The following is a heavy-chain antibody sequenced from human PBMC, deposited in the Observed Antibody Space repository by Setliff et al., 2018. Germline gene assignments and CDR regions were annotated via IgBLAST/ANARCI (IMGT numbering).Heavy chain of an antibody. J-gene: IGHJ6*02. CDR3: AKEHVVISFVTNTHHHYGMDV. Sequence: SETLSLTCSVSGGSISSGSYYWGWIRQSPGKGLEWIGRIYTNGTTNYNPSLKSRVSISADTSMNHFSLRMTSVSAADTAVYYCAKEHVVISFVTNTHHHYGMDVWGQGATVTVSS. D-gene: IGHD2-8*01. V-gene: IGHV4-61*02. CDR2: IYTNGTT. CDR1: GGSISSGSYY.